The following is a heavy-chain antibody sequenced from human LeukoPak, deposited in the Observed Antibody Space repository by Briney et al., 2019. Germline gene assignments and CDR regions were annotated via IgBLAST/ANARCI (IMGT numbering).Heavy chain of an antibody. CDR3: AKARSWATVDAFDV. D-gene: IGHD3-16*01. V-gene: IGHV3-23*01. CDR2: ISGSGSST. Sequence: GGSLRLSWAASGFTFSYYAMSGVRKAPGKGLEGVSIISGSGSSTNYADSVKGRFTISRDNSKNTLYLQMNSLRAEDTAVYYCAKARSWATVDAFDVWGQGTMVTVSS. J-gene: IGHJ3*01. CDR1: GFTFSYYA.